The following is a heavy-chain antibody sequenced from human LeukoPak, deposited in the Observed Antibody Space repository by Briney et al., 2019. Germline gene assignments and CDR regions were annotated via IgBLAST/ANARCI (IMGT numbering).Heavy chain of an antibody. CDR2: IYNSGST. Sequence: PSETLSLTCTVSGGSISSYYWSWIRQPPGKGLEWIGYIYNSGSTKYNPSLKSRVTISLDTSKNQFSLKLSSVTAADTAVYYCARYSLYDYVWGSYRQTFAFDYWGQGTLVTVSS. CDR1: GGSISSYY. V-gene: IGHV4-59*01. CDR3: ARYSLYDYVWGSYRQTFAFDY. D-gene: IGHD3-16*02. J-gene: IGHJ4*02.